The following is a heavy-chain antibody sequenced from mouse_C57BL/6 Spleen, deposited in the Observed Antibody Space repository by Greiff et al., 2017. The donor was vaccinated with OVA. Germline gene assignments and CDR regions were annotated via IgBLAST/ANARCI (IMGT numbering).Heavy chain of an antibody. D-gene: IGHD6-1*01. CDR1: GFTFSDFY. CDR3: ARDAWGSDYAMDY. J-gene: IGHJ4*01. V-gene: IGHV7-1*01. Sequence: EVHLVESGGGLVQSGRSLRLSCATSGFTFSDFYMEWVRQAPGKGLEWIAASRNKANDYTTEYSASVKGRFIVSRDTSQSILYLQMNALRAEDTSIYYCARDAWGSDYAMDYWGQGTSVTVSS. CDR2: SRNKANDYTT.